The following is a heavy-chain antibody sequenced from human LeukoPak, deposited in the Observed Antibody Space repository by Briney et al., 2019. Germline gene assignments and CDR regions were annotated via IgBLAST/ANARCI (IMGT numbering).Heavy chain of an antibody. CDR2: ISYDGSNK. V-gene: IGHV3-30*03. J-gene: IGHJ4*02. D-gene: IGHD1-26*01. CDR1: GFTFSSYS. Sequence: PGGSLRLSCAAPGFTFSSYSMNWVRQAPGKGLEWVAVISYDGSNKYYADSVKGRFTISRDNSKNTLYLQMNSLRAEDTAVYYCAREAQGGSYFDYWGQGTLVTVSS. CDR3: AREAQGGSYFDY.